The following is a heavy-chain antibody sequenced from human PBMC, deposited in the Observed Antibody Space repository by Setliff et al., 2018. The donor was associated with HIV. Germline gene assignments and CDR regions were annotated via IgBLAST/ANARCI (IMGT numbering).Heavy chain of an antibody. CDR1: GYTFSAYY. D-gene: IGHD3-16*01. CDR2: INPNSGGT. J-gene: IGHJ5*02. Sequence: AASVKVSCKASGYTFSAYYIHWARQAPGQGLEWMGWINPNSGGTNYARKFQGRVTMTRDTSISTAYMELNSLRSDDTAVYYCAAAGGRSWFDPWGPGTLVTVSS. CDR3: AAAGGRSWFDP. V-gene: IGHV1-2*02.